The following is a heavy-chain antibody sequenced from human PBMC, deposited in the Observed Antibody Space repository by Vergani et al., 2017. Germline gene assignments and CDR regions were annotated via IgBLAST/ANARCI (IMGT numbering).Heavy chain of an antibody. CDR3: TRSHTHLYAGAGMDV. D-gene: IGHD2-2*01. CDR1: GDTISDNIAA. CDR2: TYYRSKWYS. V-gene: IGHV6-1*01. Sequence: QVRLQQSGPGLVKPSQTLLLTCAISGDTISDNIAAWNWVRQSPSRGLERLGRTYYRSKWYSDYVVSLKSRITINPDTSKNQFSLHLNSVTPEDTAVYYCTRSHTHLYAGAGMDVWGEGTTVTVSS. J-gene: IGHJ6*04.